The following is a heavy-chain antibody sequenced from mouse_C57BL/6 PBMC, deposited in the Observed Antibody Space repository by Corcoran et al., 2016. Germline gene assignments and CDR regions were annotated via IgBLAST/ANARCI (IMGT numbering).Heavy chain of an antibody. CDR2: IYPGSGNT. V-gene: IGHV1-66*01. CDR3: ARELGGAMDY. D-gene: IGHD4-1*01. Sequence: VQLQQSGPELVKPGASVKISCKASGYSFTSYYIHWVKQRPGQGLEWIGWIYPGSGNTKYNEKFKGKATLTADTSSSTAYMQLSSLTSEDSAVYCCARELGGAMDYWGQGTSVTVSS. J-gene: IGHJ4*01. CDR1: GYSFTSYY.